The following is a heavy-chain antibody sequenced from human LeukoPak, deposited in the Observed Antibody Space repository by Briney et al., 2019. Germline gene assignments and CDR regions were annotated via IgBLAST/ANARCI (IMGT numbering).Heavy chain of an antibody. V-gene: IGHV4-4*02. CDR2: IYHSGST. D-gene: IGHD1-26*01. Sequence: SETLSLTCAVSGGSISSSNWWSWVRQPPGKGLEWIGEIYHSGSTNYNPSLKSRVTISVDKSKNQFSLKLSSVTAADTAVYYCARGLDSGSYYFDYWGQGTLVTVSS. CDR3: ARGLDSGSYYFDY. CDR1: GGSISSSNW. J-gene: IGHJ4*02.